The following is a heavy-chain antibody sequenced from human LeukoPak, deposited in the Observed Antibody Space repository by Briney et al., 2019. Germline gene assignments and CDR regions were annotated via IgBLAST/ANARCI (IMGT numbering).Heavy chain of an antibody. CDR3: ARGLLGFGVVTTYYYYGMDV. D-gene: IGHD3-3*01. J-gene: IGHJ6*02. CDR2: INHSGST. Sequence: PSETLSLTCAVYGGSFSGYYWRWIRQPPGKGLEWIGEINHSGSTNYNPSLKSRVTISVDTSKNQFSLKLSSVTAADTAVYYCARGLLGFGVVTTYYYYGMDVWGQGTTVTVSS. CDR1: GGSFSGYY. V-gene: IGHV4-34*01.